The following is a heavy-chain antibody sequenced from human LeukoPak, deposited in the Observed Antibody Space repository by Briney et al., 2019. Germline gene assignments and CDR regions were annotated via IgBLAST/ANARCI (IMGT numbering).Heavy chain of an antibody. CDR3: ARASANYDIFRSPYYYMDV. CDR1: GYTFTSYG. D-gene: IGHD3-9*01. V-gene: IGHV1-18*01. Sequence: ASVKVSCKASGYTFTSYGISWVRQAPGQGLEWMGWISAYNGNTNYAQKLQGRVTMTTDTSTSTAYMELRSLRSDDTAVYYCARASANYDIFRSPYYYMDVWGKGTTVTVSS. J-gene: IGHJ6*03. CDR2: ISAYNGNT.